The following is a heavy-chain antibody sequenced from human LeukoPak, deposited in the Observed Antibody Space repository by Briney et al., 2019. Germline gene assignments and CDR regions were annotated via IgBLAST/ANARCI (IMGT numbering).Heavy chain of an antibody. CDR1: GGSISGYY. Sequence: PSETLSLTCTVSGGSISGYYWRWIRQPPAKGLEWIGYINYSGSTDYNPSLKSRVTISVDTSKNQFSLKLSSVTAADTAVYYCARLPRGVGAFDIWGQGTMVTVSS. CDR3: ARLPRGVGAFDI. V-gene: IGHV4-59*08. CDR2: INYSGST. D-gene: IGHD2-8*01. J-gene: IGHJ3*02.